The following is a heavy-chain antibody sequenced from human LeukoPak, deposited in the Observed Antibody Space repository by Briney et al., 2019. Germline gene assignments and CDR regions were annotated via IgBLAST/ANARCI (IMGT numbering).Heavy chain of an antibody. V-gene: IGHV3-23*01. CDR2: ISGSSGGST. D-gene: IGHD3-22*01. CDR1: GFTFSSYA. CDR3: AKEVDSATRFDP. Sequence: GGSLRLSCAASGFTFSSYAMSWVRQAPGKGLEWVSAISGSSGGSTYYADSVKGRFTISRDNSKNTLYLQMNSLRAEDTAVYYFAKEVDSATRFDPWGQRTLVTVSS. J-gene: IGHJ5*02.